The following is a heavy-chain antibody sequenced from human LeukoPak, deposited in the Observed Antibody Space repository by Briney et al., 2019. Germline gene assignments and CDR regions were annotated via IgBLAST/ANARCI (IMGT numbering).Heavy chain of an antibody. Sequence: ASVKVPCKASGYTFTGYYMHWVRQAPGQGLEWMGWINPNSGGTNYAQKFQGRVTMTRDTSISTAYMELSRLRSDDTAVYYCARALADYCDSPVGFDYWGQGTLVTVSS. CDR3: ARALADYCDSPVGFDY. CDR2: INPNSGGT. D-gene: IGHD3-22*01. J-gene: IGHJ4*02. V-gene: IGHV1-2*02. CDR1: GYTFTGYY.